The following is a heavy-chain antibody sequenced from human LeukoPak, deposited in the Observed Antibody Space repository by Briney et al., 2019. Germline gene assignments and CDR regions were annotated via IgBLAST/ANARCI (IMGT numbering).Heavy chain of an antibody. CDR2: ISGSGGST. CDR3: AKDRFIVGANFDAFDI. CDR1: GFTFSSYA. J-gene: IGHJ3*02. D-gene: IGHD1-26*01. V-gene: IGHV3-23*01. Sequence: GGSLRLSCAASGFTFSSYAMSWVRQAPGKGLGWVSAISGSGGSTYYADSVKGRFTISRENSKNTLYLQMNSLRAEDTAVYYCAKDRFIVGANFDAFDIWGQGTMVTVSS.